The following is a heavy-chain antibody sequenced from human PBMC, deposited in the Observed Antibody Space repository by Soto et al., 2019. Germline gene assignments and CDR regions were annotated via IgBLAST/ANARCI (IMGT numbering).Heavy chain of an antibody. V-gene: IGHV1-18*01. Sequence: GAXVKVSCKASGYTFTSYGISWVRQAPGQGLEWMGWISAYNGNTNYAQKLQGRVTMTTDTSTSTAYMELRSLRSDDTAVYYCARAGAAAGTGSLYYYYYGMDVWGQGTTVTVSS. J-gene: IGHJ6*02. CDR1: GYTFTSYG. CDR2: ISAYNGNT. CDR3: ARAGAAAGTGSLYYYYYGMDV. D-gene: IGHD6-13*01.